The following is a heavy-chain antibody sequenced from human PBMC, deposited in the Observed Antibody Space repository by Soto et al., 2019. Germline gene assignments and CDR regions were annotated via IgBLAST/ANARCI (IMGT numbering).Heavy chain of an antibody. CDR3: ARVIRGAYYNSPLDT. CDR2: INPYSGGA. CDR1: GYTFTGYF. D-gene: IGHD3-10*01. J-gene: IGHJ5*02. V-gene: IGHV1-2*02. Sequence: ASVKVSCKASGYTFTGYFMHWVRQAPGQGLEWMGWINPYSGGADYAQSFQGRVTMTRDTSISTVYMELSRLRFDDTAGYYGARVIRGAYYNSPLDTWGQGTLVTAPQ.